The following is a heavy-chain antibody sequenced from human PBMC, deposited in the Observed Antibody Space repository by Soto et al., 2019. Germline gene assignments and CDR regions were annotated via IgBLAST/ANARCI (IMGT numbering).Heavy chain of an antibody. CDR1: GGTFGSHT. D-gene: IGHD3-16*01. CDR2: IIPVFNAA. V-gene: IGHV1-69*06. Sequence: QVQLVQSGAEVKKPGSSVRVSCKVSGGTFGSHTFTWVRQAPGQGLEWMGEIIPVFNAANYAQRFQDRVTITGDRSASTVYLELSRLTSADTATYYCARMETLTYHNTRGTYLDFWGQGTLVIVSS. CDR3: ARMETLTYHNTRGTYLDF. J-gene: IGHJ4*02.